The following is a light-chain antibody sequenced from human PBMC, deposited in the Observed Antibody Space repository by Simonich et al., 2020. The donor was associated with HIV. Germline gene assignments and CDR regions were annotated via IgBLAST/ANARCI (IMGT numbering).Light chain of an antibody. J-gene: IGKJ2*01. Sequence: DIQMTQSPSTLSASVGDRVTITCRASQSISSWLAWYQQKPWKAPKLLIYKASSLESGVPSRFSGSGSGTESTLTITSLQPEDFATYFCQQSYSVPYTFGQGTKLDIK. CDR2: KAS. V-gene: IGKV1-5*03. CDR3: QQSYSVPYT. CDR1: QSISSW.